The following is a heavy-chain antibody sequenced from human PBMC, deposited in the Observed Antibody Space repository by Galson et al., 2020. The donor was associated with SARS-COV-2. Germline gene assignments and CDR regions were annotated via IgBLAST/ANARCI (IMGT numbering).Heavy chain of an antibody. CDR3: ARHASGYYYDSSFDY. V-gene: IGHV4-39*07. Sequence: SETLSLNCTVSGGSISSSSYYWGWIRKPPGKGLEWIGHIYYSGSTYYNPPLQSRVTISVDTSKNQFSLKLSSVTAADTAVYYCARHASGYYYDSSFDYWGQGTLVTVSS. J-gene: IGHJ4*02. CDR1: GGSISSSSYY. CDR2: IYYSGST. D-gene: IGHD3-22*01.